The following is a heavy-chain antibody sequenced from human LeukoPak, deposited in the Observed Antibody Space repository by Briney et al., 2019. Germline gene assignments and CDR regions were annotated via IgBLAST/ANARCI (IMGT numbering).Heavy chain of an antibody. J-gene: IGHJ4*02. V-gene: IGHV3-23*05. CDR2: IDSSGSYT. D-gene: IGHD6-13*01. CDR1: GFTFSSYA. Sequence: SGGSLRLSRAVSGFTFSSYAMSWVRQAPGKGLEWVSAIDSSGSYTWYDDSVKGRFTISRDNSKNTLYLQMNSLRAEDTAVYYCAKGSAGGRPYYFDYWGQGTLVPVSS. CDR3: AKGSAGGRPYYFDY.